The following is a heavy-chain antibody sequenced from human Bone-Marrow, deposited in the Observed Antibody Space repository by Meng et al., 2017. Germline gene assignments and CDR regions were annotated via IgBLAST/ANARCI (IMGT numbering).Heavy chain of an antibody. CDR2: INPNSGGT. CDR1: GYTFTGYY. Sequence: QVQRVQSGAEVRKPGASVKVSCKASGYTFTGYYMHWVRQAPGQGLEWMGRINPNSGGTNYAQKFQGRVTMTRDTSISTAYMELSRLRSDDTAVYYCARVPGYSSGWYYFDYWGQGTLVTVSS. J-gene: IGHJ4*02. D-gene: IGHD6-19*01. CDR3: ARVPGYSSGWYYFDY. V-gene: IGHV1-2*06.